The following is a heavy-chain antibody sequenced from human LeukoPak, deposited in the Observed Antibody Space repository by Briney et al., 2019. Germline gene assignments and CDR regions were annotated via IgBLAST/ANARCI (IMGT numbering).Heavy chain of an antibody. CDR2: IYYSGST. CDR3: ARAELDCSGGSCYGHFDY. D-gene: IGHD2-15*01. Sequence: SETLSLTCTVSGGSISSSRYYWGWIRKPPGKGLEWIGSIYYSGSTYYNPSLKSRVTISVDTSKNQFSLKLSSVTAADTAVYYCARAELDCSGGSCYGHFDYWGQGTLVTVSS. CDR1: GGSISSSRYY. J-gene: IGHJ4*02. V-gene: IGHV4-39*07.